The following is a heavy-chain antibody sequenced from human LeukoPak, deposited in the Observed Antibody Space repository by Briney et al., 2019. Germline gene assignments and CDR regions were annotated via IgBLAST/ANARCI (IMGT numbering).Heavy chain of an antibody. J-gene: IGHJ4*02. CDR3: AREGPEVAGNSYFDY. Sequence: ASVKVSCKASGYTFTSYYMHWVRQAPGQGLEWMEIINPSSGSTSYAQKFQGRVTMTRDTSTSTVYMELSSLRSEDTAVYYCAREGPEVAGNSYFDYWGQGTLVTVSS. CDR2: INPSSGST. D-gene: IGHD6-19*01. V-gene: IGHV1-46*01. CDR1: GYTFTSYY.